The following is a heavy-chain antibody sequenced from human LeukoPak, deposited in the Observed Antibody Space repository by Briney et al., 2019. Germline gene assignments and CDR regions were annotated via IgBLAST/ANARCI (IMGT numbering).Heavy chain of an antibody. J-gene: IGHJ4*02. Sequence: GASVKVSCKASGYTFTGYYMHWVRQAPGQGLEWMGWINPNSGGTNYAQKFQGRVTMTRDTSISTAYMELRSLRSDDTAVYYCARDRGYYYDSSGYSLHYWGQGTLVTVSS. D-gene: IGHD3-22*01. CDR2: INPNSGGT. V-gene: IGHV1-2*02. CDR3: ARDRGYYYDSSGYSLHY. CDR1: GYTFTGYY.